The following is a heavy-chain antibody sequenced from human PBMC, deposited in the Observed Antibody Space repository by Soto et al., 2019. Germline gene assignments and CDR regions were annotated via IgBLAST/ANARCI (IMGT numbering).Heavy chain of an antibody. D-gene: IGHD3-10*01. J-gene: IGHJ4*02. CDR2: MNPNSGNT. CDR1: GYTFTSYD. Sequence: ASVKVSCKASGYTFTSYDINWVRQATGQGLEWMGWMNPNSGNTGYAQKFQGRVTMTRNTSISTVYMELSSLRSEDTAVYYCARANPGNYYGSAYFDYWGQGTLVTVSS. V-gene: IGHV1-8*01. CDR3: ARANPGNYYGSAYFDY.